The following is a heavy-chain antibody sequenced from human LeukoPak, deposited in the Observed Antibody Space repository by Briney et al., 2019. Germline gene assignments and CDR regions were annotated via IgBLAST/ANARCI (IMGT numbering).Heavy chain of an antibody. CDR3: ARAPYYYDSSGYCRFDP. CDR1: GGSISSGGYY. V-gene: IGHV4-30-4*01. Sequence: PSQTLSLTCTVSGGSISSGGYYWSWIRQPPGKGLEWIGYIYYSGSTYYNPSLKSRVTISVDTSKNQFSLNLSSVTAADTAVYYCARAPYYYDSSGYCRFDPWGQGTPVTVSS. D-gene: IGHD3-22*01. CDR2: IYYSGST. J-gene: IGHJ5*02.